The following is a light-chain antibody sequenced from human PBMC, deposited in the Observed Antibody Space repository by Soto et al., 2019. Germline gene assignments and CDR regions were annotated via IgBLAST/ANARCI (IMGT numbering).Light chain of an antibody. CDR2: DTS. CDR3: QEDGNSPPYT. J-gene: IGKJ2*01. V-gene: IGKV3-20*01. Sequence: EIVLTQSPGTLSLSPGERATLSCRASQTTSDSYLCWYQQKPGQAPRLLIYDTSNRATGSPDSFSGSRSGTDFALTTSRLDPVDFAENHCQEDGNSPPYTFGHGTTLEI. CDR1: QTTSDSY.